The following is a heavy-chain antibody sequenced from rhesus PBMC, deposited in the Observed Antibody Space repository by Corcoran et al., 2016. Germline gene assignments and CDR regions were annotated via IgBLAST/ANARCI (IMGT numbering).Heavy chain of an antibody. CDR1: GFSLTPSGMG. Sequence: QVTLKESGPALVKPTQTITLTCTFSGFSLTPSGMGVGWIRQPPGKALEWLALIYWDDDKRYSTSLKSRLTISKDTSKNQVVLTMTNMDPVDTATYYCARRLGGWSLFDYWGQGVLVTVSS. V-gene: IGHV2-174*01. CDR3: ARRLGGWSLFDY. D-gene: IGHD2-39*02. CDR2: IYWDDDK. J-gene: IGHJ4*01.